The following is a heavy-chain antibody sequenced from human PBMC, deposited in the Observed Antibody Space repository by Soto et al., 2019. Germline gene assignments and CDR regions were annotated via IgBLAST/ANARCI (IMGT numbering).Heavy chain of an antibody. V-gene: IGHV1-69*12. Sequence: QVQLVQSGAEVKKPGSSVKVSCKASGGTFSSYAISWVRQAPGQGLEWMGGIIPIFGTANYAQKFQGRVTITADEPTSTAYGGVGGLKSEDPAVYYCGRGGGAGNYRSYPMDVGAQGPTVPVPS. CDR2: IIPIFGTA. D-gene: IGHD3-10*01. CDR1: GGTFSSYA. J-gene: IGHJ6*02. CDR3: GRGGGAGNYRSYPMDV.